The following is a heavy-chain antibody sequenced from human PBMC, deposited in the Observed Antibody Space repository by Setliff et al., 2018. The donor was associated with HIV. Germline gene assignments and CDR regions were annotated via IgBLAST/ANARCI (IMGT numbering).Heavy chain of an antibody. J-gene: IGHJ4*02. CDR3: ARNRVPSSL. CDR1: GGSISSGDYY. D-gene: IGHD3-10*01. V-gene: IGHV4-61*08. CDR2: IYYSGST. Sequence: PSETLSLTCTVSGGSISSGDYYWSWIRQPPGKGLEWIGYIYYSGSTNYNPSLKSRVTISVDTSNNQFSLKLNSVIAADTAVYYCARNRVPSSLWGQGTLVTVSS.